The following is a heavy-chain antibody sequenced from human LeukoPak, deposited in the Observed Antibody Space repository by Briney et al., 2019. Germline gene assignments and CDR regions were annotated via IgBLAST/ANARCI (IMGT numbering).Heavy chain of an antibody. CDR2: IIPIFGTA. D-gene: IGHD2-15*01. J-gene: IGHJ6*02. V-gene: IGHV1-69*01. CDR1: GGTFSSYA. CDR3: ARGGMGPIVVVVAASYGVDV. Sequence: SVKVSCKASGGTFSSYAISWVRQAPGQGLEWMGGIIPIFGTANYAQKFQGRVTITADESTSTAYMELSSLRSEDTAVYYCARGGMGPIVVVVAASYGVDVWGQGTTVTVSS.